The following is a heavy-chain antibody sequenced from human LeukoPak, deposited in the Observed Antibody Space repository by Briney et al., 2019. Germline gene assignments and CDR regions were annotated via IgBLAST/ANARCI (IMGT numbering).Heavy chain of an antibody. CDR2: MNPNSGNT. Sequence: ASVKVSCKASGYTFTSYDINWVRQATGQGLEWMGWMNPNSGNTGYAQKFQGRVTITRNTSISTAYMELSSLRSEDTAVYYCARGAWEPYYFDYWGQGTLVTVSS. D-gene: IGHD1-14*01. J-gene: IGHJ4*02. CDR3: ARGAWEPYYFDY. CDR1: GYTFTSYD. V-gene: IGHV1-8*03.